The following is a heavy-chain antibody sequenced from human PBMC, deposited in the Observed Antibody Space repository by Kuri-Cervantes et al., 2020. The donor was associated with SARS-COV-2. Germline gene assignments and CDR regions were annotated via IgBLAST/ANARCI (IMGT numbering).Heavy chain of an antibody. Sequence: SETLSLTCTVSGGSISSYYWSWIRQPAGKGLERIGRIYTSGSTNYNPSLKSRATMSVDTSKNQFSLKLSSVTAADTAVYYCARENLNDYDYIWGSYRELDYWGQGTLVTVSS. CDR1: GGSISSYY. CDR3: ARENLNDYDYIWGSYRELDY. D-gene: IGHD3-16*02. J-gene: IGHJ4*02. V-gene: IGHV4-4*07. CDR2: IYTSGST.